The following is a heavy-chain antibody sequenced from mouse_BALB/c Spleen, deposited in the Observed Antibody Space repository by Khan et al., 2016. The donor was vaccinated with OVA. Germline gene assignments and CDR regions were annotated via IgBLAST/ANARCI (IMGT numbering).Heavy chain of an antibody. Sequence: QVQLQQSGAELMKPGASVKISCKATGYTFSSYWIEWVKQRPGHGLEWIGEILPGSGRNNYNEKFKGQATFTAETSSNTAYMQLSNLTSDDSAVYYCARGNYYGSSSWFGYWGQGTLVTVSA. CDR1: GYTFSSYW. V-gene: IGHV1-9*01. J-gene: IGHJ3*01. CDR2: ILPGSGRN. D-gene: IGHD1-1*01. CDR3: ARGNYYGSSSWFGY.